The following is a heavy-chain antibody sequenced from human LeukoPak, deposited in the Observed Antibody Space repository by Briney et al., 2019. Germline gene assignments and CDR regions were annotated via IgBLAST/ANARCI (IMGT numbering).Heavy chain of an antibody. CDR2: TSSSDAGT. V-gene: IGHV3-23*01. Sequence: PGGSLRLSCAVSGFRLSSYAMSWVRQASGKGLEWVSATSSSDAGTYYADSVRGRFTISRDNPKNTLYLQMNSLRAEDAAVYYCAKAAAGGGALYYYYMDVWGKGTTVTVSS. CDR1: GFRLSSYA. J-gene: IGHJ6*03. D-gene: IGHD2-2*01. CDR3: AKAAAGGGALYYYYMDV.